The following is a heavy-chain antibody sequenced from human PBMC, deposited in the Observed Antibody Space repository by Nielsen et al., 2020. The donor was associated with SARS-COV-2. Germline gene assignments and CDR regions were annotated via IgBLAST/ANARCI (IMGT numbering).Heavy chain of an antibody. CDR1: GFNFSNYD. J-gene: IGHJ5*02. Sequence: GESLKISCVASGFNFSNYDMDWVHQTPGTGLEWVGRAWQKANGYTTEYAASVKGRFTVSRDDSKNSVYLQMNSLRVEDTAVYYCAREIEVRGVIPNWFDPWGQGTLVTVSA. CDR2: AWQKANGYTT. D-gene: IGHD3-10*01. CDR3: AREIEVRGVIPNWFDP. V-gene: IGHV3-72*01.